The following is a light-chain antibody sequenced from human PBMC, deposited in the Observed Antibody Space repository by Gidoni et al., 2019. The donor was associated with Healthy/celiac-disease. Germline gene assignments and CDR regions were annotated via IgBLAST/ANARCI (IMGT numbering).Light chain of an antibody. CDR1: QSVSSSY. CDR2: GAS. J-gene: IGKJ4*02. V-gene: IGKV3-20*01. Sequence: EIVLTQSPGTLSLSPVERATHSCRASQSVSSSYLAWYQQKPGQAPRLLIYGASSRATGIPDRFSGSGSGTDFTLTISRLEPEDFAVDYCQQYGSSPLTFGGGTKVEIK. CDR3: QQYGSSPLT.